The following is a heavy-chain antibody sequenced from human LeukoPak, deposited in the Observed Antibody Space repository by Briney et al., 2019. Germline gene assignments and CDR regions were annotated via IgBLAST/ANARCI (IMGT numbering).Heavy chain of an antibody. CDR3: ARVGGMLTINNEAFDI. V-gene: IGHV4-59*01. D-gene: IGHD5-24*01. CDR2: IHYSGST. Sequence: SETLSLTCTVSGGSMKSYYWNWIRQPPGKGLEWIGYIHYSGSTNYNPSLKSRVTISVDTSKNQFSLKLTSVPAADTAIYYCARVGGMLTINNEAFDIWGQGTVVTVS. J-gene: IGHJ3*02. CDR1: GGSMKSYY.